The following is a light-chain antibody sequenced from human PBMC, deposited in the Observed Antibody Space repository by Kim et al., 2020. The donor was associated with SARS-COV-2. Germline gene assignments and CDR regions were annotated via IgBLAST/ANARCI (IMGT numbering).Light chain of an antibody. CDR2: QDK. Sequence: SVCPGQTASILSSGDKLGDKYTCWYQQKPGQSPVLVIFQDKKRPSGIHERFSGSNSGNTATLTISGTQAMDEADYYCLAWDSSTAVFGGGTELTVL. CDR3: LAWDSSTAV. CDR1: KLGDKY. V-gene: IGLV3-1*01. J-gene: IGLJ3*02.